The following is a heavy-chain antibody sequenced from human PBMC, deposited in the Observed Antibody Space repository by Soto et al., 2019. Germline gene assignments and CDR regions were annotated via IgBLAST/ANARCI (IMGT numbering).Heavy chain of an antibody. D-gene: IGHD2-2*01. CDR2: TNPKRGDA. CDR3: ARIHSDCVRTSCRLDY. J-gene: IGHJ4*02. CDR1: GYTFTNFD. V-gene: IGHV1-8*01. Sequence: QVQLVQSGAEVKKPGASVKVSCKASGYTFTNFDINWVRQAPGQGLEWMGWTNPKRGDAGYARKFQGRVTMTRDTSKSIAYMEVSSLRSEDTAMYYCARIHSDCVRTSCRLDYWGQGTLVTVSS.